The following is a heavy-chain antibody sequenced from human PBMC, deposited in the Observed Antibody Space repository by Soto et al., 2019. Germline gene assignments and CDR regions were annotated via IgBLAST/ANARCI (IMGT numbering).Heavy chain of an antibody. J-gene: IGHJ4*02. CDR2: MNTDGSST. D-gene: IGHD4-17*01. CDR1: GFTFSSYW. CDR3: ARDLDYGGNPRGY. V-gene: IGHV3-74*01. Sequence: EVQLVESGGDLVQPGGSLRLSCAASGFTFSSYWMHWVRQPPGKGLVWVSRMNTDGSSTTYADSVKGRFTISRDNVKNTLYLQMNSLRAEDTAVYYCARDLDYGGNPRGYWGQGTLVTVSS.